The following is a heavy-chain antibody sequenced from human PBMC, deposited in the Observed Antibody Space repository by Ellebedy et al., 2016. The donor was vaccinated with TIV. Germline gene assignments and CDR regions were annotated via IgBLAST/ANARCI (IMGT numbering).Heavy chain of an antibody. CDR3: AVWFGDLSDMYFDY. CDR1: GASIGSSDYY. J-gene: IGHJ4*02. Sequence: MPSETLSLTCTVSGASIGSSDYYRVWIRQSPGKGLEWIVSIHYSGRTYYNPSLTSRVTISADTSRNQFSLKVTSVTAADTAVYYCAVWFGDLSDMYFDYWGQGALVTVSS. D-gene: IGHD3-10*01. V-gene: IGHV4-39*07. CDR2: IHYSGRT.